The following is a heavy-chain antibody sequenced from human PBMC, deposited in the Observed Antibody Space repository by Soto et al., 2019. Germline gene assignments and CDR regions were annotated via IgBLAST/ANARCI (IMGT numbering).Heavy chain of an antibody. V-gene: IGHV6-1*01. J-gene: IGHJ6*02. CDR2: TYYRSKWYN. Sequence: SQTLSLTCAISGDSVSSNIAAWNWIRQSPSRGLEWLGRTYYRSKWYNDYAVSVKSRITINPDTSKNQFSLQLNSVTPEDTAVYYCARRTTLRDIVVVPAAHNTHYYYYGMDVWGQGTTVTVSS. CDR1: GDSVSSNIAA. CDR3: ARRTTLRDIVVVPAAHNTHYYYYGMDV. D-gene: IGHD2-2*01.